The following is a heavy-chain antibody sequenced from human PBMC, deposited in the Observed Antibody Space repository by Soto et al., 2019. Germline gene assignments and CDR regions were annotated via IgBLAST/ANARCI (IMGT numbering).Heavy chain of an antibody. D-gene: IGHD3-16*02. CDR3: ARHRRVKYRAYYYYYGMDV. J-gene: IGHJ6*02. CDR2: IYPGDSDT. Sequence: GESLKISCKGSGYSFTSYWIGWVRQMPGKGLEWMGIIYPGDSDTRYSPSFQGQVTISADKSISTAYLQWSSLKASDTAMYYCARHRRVKYRAYYYYYGMDVWGQGTTVTVSS. V-gene: IGHV5-51*01. CDR1: GYSFTSYW.